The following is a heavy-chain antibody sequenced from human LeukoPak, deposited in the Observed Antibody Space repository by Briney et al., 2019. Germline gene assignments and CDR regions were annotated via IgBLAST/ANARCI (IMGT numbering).Heavy chain of an antibody. D-gene: IGHD5-12*01. J-gene: IGHJ3*02. V-gene: IGHV1-2*02. CDR3: ARVRLGGFDI. CDR1: AYTFTGYY. Sequence: ASVKVSCKASAYTFTGYYIHWVRQAPGRGLEWMGRINPNDGDTNFAQKFQGRVTMTRDTSITTAYMELTGLRSDDTAMYYCARVRLGGFDIWGQGTMVIVSS. CDR2: INPNDGDT.